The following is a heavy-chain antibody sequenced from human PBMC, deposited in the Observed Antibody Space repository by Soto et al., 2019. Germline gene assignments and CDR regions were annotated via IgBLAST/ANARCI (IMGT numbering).Heavy chain of an antibody. CDR3: ARDQFRIAVAPDY. Sequence: GGSLRLSCAASGFTFSSYAMHWVRQAPGKGLEWVAVISYDGSNKYYADSVKGRFTISRDNSKNTLYLQMNSLRAEDTAVYYCARDQFRIAVAPDYWGQGTLVTVSS. V-gene: IGHV3-30-3*01. CDR2: ISYDGSNK. CDR1: GFTFSSYA. D-gene: IGHD6-19*01. J-gene: IGHJ4*02.